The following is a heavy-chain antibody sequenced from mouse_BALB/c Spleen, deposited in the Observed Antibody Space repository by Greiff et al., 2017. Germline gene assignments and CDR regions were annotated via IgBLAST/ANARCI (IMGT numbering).Heavy chain of an antibody. V-gene: IGHV5-17*02. CDR2: ISSGSSTI. J-gene: IGHJ4*01. Sequence: EVKLQESGGGLVQPGGSRKLSCAASGFTFSSFGMHWVRQAPEKGLEWVAYISSGSSTIYYADTVKGRFTISRDNPKNTLFLQMTSLRSEDTAMYYCARGGIITTLMDYWGQGTSVTVSS. D-gene: IGHD1-2*01. CDR3: ARGGIITTLMDY. CDR1: GFTFSSFG.